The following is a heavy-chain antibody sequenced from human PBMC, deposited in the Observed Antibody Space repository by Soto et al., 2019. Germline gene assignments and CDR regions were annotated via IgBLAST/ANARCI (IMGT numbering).Heavy chain of an antibody. CDR2: IIPIIRVT. D-gene: IGHD2-21*01. J-gene: IGHJ4*02. CDR3: ARESLGAKGAEH. V-gene: IGHV1-69*17. CDR1: GDTFNSYL. Sequence: QVQLVQSGAEVKRPGSSVKVSCESSGDTFNSYLISWVRQAPGQGLEWMGGIIPIIRVTHYAQKFQGRVTISALSSTGTAFVALTHLGFEDTALYYCARESLGAKGAEHWGQGTLVTVSS.